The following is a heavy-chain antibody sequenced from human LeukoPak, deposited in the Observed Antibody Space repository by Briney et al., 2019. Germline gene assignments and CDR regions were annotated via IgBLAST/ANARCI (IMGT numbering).Heavy chain of an antibody. V-gene: IGHV1-18*04. J-gene: IGHJ4*02. CDR3: ARIFGFYCSSPSCYGDYFDY. Sequence: ASVKVSCKASGYTFTSYGISWVRQAPGQGLEWMGWISAYNGNTNYAQKLQGRVTMTTDTSTSTAYMELRSLRSDDTAVYYCARIFGFYCSSPSCYGDYFDYWGKGTLVTVSS. CDR2: ISAYNGNT. D-gene: IGHD2-2*01. CDR1: GYTFTSYG.